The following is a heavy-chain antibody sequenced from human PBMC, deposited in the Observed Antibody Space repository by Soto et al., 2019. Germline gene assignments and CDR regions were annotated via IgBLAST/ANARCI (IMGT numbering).Heavy chain of an antibody. CDR3: ARPTMASVGSSWYYYYGMDV. CDR2: INPSGGST. J-gene: IGHJ6*02. D-gene: IGHD6-13*01. CDR1: GYTFTSYY. Sequence: QVQLVQSGAEVKKPGASVKVSCKASGYTFTSYYMHWVRQAPGQGLEWMGIINPSGGSTSYAQKFKGRVTMTRDTSTSTVYMELSSLRSEDTAVYYCARPTMASVGSSWYYYYGMDVWGQGTTVTVSS. V-gene: IGHV1-46*01.